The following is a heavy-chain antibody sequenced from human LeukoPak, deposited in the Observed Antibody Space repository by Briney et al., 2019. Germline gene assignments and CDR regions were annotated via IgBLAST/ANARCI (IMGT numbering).Heavy chain of an antibody. D-gene: IGHD4-17*01. J-gene: IGHJ4*02. CDR3: ARGDGDYFDY. CDR1: GFTFSSYA. Sequence: PGGSLRLSCAASGFTFSSYAMSWVRQAPGKGLEWVSVIYSGGSTYYADSVKGRFTISRDNSKNTLYLQMNSLRAEDTAVYYCARGDGDYFDYWGQGTLVTVSS. V-gene: IGHV3-53*01. CDR2: IYSGGST.